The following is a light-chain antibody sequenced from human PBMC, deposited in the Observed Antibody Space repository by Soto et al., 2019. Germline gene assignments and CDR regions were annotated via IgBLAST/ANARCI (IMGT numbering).Light chain of an antibody. Sequence: DIQMTQSPSSVSASVGDRVTITCRASQGISSWLGWYQQKPGKAPKLLIYAASSLQSGVPSRFSGSGPGTDFTPTISSLQPEDFATYYYQQANSFPFTFGGGTKVEIK. CDR1: QGISSW. V-gene: IGKV1-12*01. CDR3: QQANSFPFT. J-gene: IGKJ4*01. CDR2: AAS.